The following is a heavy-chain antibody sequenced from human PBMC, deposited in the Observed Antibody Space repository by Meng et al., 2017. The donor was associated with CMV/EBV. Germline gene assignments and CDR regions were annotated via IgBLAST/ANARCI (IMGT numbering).Heavy chain of an antibody. Sequence: SVKVSCRASGGTFSSYVINWVRQAPGQGLECMGGIIPTVGTANYAQKFQGRVTINTDESMNTVYMELSSLRSEDTAVYYCARARSNVYYYDSSGGRDALDIWGQGTMVTVSS. D-gene: IGHD3-22*01. J-gene: IGHJ3*02. V-gene: IGHV1-69*05. CDR2: IIPTVGTA. CDR3: ARARSNVYYYDSSGGRDALDI. CDR1: GGTFSSYV.